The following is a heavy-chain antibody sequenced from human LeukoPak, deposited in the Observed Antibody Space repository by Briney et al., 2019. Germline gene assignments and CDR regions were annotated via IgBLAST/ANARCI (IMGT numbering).Heavy chain of an antibody. V-gene: IGHV4-59*01. D-gene: IGHD3-3*01. J-gene: IGHJ3*02. CDR3: ARGGVLARRAFDI. CDR1: GGSITSYY. Sequence: SETLSLTCTVSGGSITSYYWSWIRQPPGKGLEWIGYIYSSGGTNYNPSLKSLVTISVDTSKNQFSLKLISVTAADTAVYYCARGGVLARRAFDIWGQGTMVTVSS. CDR2: IYSSGGT.